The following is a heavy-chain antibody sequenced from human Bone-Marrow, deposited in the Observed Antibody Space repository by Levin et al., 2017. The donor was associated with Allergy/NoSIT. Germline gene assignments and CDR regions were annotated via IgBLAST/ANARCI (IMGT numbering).Heavy chain of an antibody. V-gene: IGHV4-61*09. J-gene: IGHJ6*03. CDR3: ARVSREYQQPTPYYYYYMDV. Sequence: PSETLSLTCTVSDDSISSSSYHWTWIRQPAGKGLEWIGHIYTSGSTNYNPSLKSRVTISVDRSKNHFSLKLNSVTAADTAVYYCARVSREYQQPTPYYYYYMDVWGKGTTVTVSS. D-gene: IGHD3-10*01. CDR1: DDSISSSSYH. CDR2: IYTSGST.